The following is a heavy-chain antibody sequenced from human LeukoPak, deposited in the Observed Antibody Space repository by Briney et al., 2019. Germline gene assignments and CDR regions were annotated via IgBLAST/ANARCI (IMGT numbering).Heavy chain of an antibody. Sequence: SQTLSLTCTVSGGSIRSGGYYWSWIRQHPGKGLEWIGYIYYSGSTYYNPSLKSRVTISVDTSKNQFSLKLSSVTAADTAVYYCARDRVAVVRGVIGGMDVWGKGTTVTVSS. D-gene: IGHD3-10*01. J-gene: IGHJ6*04. CDR3: ARDRVAVVRGVIGGMDV. CDR2: IYYSGST. CDR1: GGSIRSGGYY. V-gene: IGHV4-31*03.